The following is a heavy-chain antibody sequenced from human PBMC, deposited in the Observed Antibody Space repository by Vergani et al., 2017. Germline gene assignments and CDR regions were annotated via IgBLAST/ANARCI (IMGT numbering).Heavy chain of an antibody. J-gene: IGHJ4*02. CDR1: GGSISSSSYY. CDR2: IYYSGSP. Sequence: QLQLQESGPGLVKPSETLSLTCTVSGGSISSSSYYWGWIRQPPGKGLEWIGSIYYSGSPYYNPSLKSRVTISVDTSKNQFSLKLSSVTAADPAVYYCARDLRPAPHPFDYWGQGTLVTVSS. CDR3: ARDLRPAPHPFDY. V-gene: IGHV4-39*07. D-gene: IGHD5/OR15-5a*01.